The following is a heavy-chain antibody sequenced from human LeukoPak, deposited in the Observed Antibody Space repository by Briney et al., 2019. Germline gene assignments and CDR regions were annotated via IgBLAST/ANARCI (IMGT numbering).Heavy chain of an antibody. D-gene: IGHD3-10*01. J-gene: IGHJ6*02. Sequence: GGSLRLSCAASGFTFSSYSMNWVRQAPGKGLEWVSSISSSSSYIYYADSVKGRFTISRDNAKNSPYLQMNSLRAEDTAVYYCAKDRGFVTPSDVWGQGTTVTVSS. V-gene: IGHV3-21*04. CDR1: GFTFSSYS. CDR3: AKDRGFVTPSDV. CDR2: ISSSSSYI.